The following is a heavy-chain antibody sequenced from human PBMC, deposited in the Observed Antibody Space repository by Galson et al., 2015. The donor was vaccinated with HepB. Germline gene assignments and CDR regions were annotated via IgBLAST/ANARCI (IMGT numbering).Heavy chain of an antibody. CDR2: ISYDGSNK. CDR1: GFTFSSYA. CDR3: ARGPSSGYYFYYFDY. V-gene: IGHV3-30-3*01. Sequence: SLRLSCAASGFTFSSYAMHWVRQAPGKGLEWVAVISYDGSNKYYADSVKGRFTISRDNSKNTLYLQMNSLRAEDTAVYYCARGPSSGYYFYYFDYWGQGTLVTVSS. D-gene: IGHD3-22*01. J-gene: IGHJ4*02.